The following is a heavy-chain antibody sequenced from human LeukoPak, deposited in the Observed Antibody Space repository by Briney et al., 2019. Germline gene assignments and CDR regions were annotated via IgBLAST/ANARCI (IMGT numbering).Heavy chain of an antibody. CDR2: ISSTSSSI. J-gene: IGHJ3*02. V-gene: IGHV3-48*01. D-gene: IGHD3-22*01. CDR1: GFSFSSYS. Sequence: GGSLRLSCVGSGFSFSSYSMNWVRQAPGKGLEWVSYISSTSSSIYYADSVKGRFTNSRDNVKNLLYLQMNSLRAEDTAVYYCARDYYDSSGYYRYDAFDIWGQGTMVTVSS. CDR3: ARDYYDSSGYYRYDAFDI.